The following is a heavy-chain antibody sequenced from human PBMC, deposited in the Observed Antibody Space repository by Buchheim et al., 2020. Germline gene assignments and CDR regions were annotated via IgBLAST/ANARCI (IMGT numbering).Heavy chain of an antibody. CDR2: ISYDGNNK. D-gene: IGHD3-22*01. CDR1: GFTFSTYG. V-gene: IGHV3-30*18. J-gene: IGHJ4*02. Sequence: QVQLVESGGGVIQPGTSLRLSCAASGFTFSTYGMHWVRQAPGKGLEWVAVISYDGNNKYYADSVKGRFTISRDNSKNTLYLEMSTLRAEDTAVYYCAKATQPYDSSGYRWFSLGFWGQGTL. CDR3: AKATQPYDSSGYRWFSLGF.